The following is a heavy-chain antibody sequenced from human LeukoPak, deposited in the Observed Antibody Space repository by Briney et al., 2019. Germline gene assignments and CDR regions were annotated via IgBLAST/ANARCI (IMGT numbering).Heavy chain of an antibody. Sequence: PGGSLRLSCAASGFTFSSYEMNWVRQAPGKGLEWVSYISSSGSTIYYADSVKGRFTISRDNAKNSLYLQMNSLRAEDTAVYYCARAPAHYYDSSDHYYVGESYVDYWGQGILVTVSS. V-gene: IGHV3-48*03. CDR3: ARAPAHYYDSSDHYYVGESYVDY. CDR2: ISSSGSTI. D-gene: IGHD3-22*01. CDR1: GFTFSSYE. J-gene: IGHJ4*02.